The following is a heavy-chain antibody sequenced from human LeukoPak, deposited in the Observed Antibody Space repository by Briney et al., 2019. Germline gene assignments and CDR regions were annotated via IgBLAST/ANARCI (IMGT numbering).Heavy chain of an antibody. CDR1: GFTFSSYG. D-gene: IGHD5-24*01. J-gene: IGHJ4*02. V-gene: IGHV3-33*06. CDR3: AKDRDGYNFAAFDY. Sequence: GRSLRLSCAASGFTFSSYGMHGVRKAPGKGLEWVAVIWYDGSNKYYADSVKGRFTISRDNSKNTLYLQMSSLRAEDTAVYYCAKDRDGYNFAAFDYWGQGTLVTVSS. CDR2: IWYDGSNK.